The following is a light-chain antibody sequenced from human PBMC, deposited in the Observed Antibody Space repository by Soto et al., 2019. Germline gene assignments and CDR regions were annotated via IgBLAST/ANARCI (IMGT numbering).Light chain of an antibody. CDR3: QQYNSYWT. CDR1: QSISSW. CDR2: DAS. J-gene: IGKJ1*01. V-gene: IGKV1-5*01. Sequence: DIQMTQSPSTLSASVGDRVTITCRASQSISSWLAWDQQKPGKAPKLLIYDASSLESGVPSRFSSSGSGTEFTLTNSSLQPDDFATYYCQQYNSYWTCGQGTKVEIK.